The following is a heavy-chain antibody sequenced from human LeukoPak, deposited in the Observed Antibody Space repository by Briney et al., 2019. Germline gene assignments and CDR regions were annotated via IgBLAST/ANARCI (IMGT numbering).Heavy chain of an antibody. CDR2: ISGSGGTS. CDR1: GFTFSTYA. V-gene: IGHV3-23*01. CDR3: ARDPSSGWYLKGWFDP. D-gene: IGHD6-19*01. J-gene: IGHJ5*02. Sequence: PGGSLRLSCAASGFTFSTYAMTWVRQAPGKGLEWVSFISGSGGTSYYADSVKGRFTISRDNSKNTLYLQMNSLRAEDTAVYYCARDPSSGWYLKGWFDPWGQGTLVTVSS.